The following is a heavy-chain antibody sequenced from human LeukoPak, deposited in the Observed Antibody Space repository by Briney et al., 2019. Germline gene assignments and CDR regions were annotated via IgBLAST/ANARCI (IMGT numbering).Heavy chain of an antibody. D-gene: IGHD3-22*01. Sequence: PGRSLRLSCAASGFTFSSYAMHWVRQAPGEGLEWVAVISYDGSNKYYADSVKGRFTTSRDNSKNTLYLQMNSLRAEDTAVYYCARGPNYYDSSGYPYYYGMDVWGQGTTVTVSS. CDR3: ARGPNYYDSSGYPYYYGMDV. V-gene: IGHV3-30-3*01. CDR2: ISYDGSNK. J-gene: IGHJ6*02. CDR1: GFTFSSYA.